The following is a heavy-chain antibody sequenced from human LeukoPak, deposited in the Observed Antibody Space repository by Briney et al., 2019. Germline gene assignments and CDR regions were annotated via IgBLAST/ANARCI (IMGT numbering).Heavy chain of an antibody. CDR2: IYYSGST. CDR1: GGSISSSSYY. J-gene: IGHJ1*01. Sequence: SETLSLTCTISGGSISSSSYYWGWIRQPPGKGLEWIGSIYYSGSTYYNPSLKSRVTISVDTSKNQFSLKLSSVTAADTAVYYCASHRAGTPRPTILKYFQHWGQGTLVTVSS. D-gene: IGHD1-1*01. V-gene: IGHV4-39*07. CDR3: ASHRAGTPRPTILKYFQH.